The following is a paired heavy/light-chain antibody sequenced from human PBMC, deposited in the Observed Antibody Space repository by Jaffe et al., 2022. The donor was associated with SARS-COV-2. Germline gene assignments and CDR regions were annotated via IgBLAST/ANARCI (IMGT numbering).Heavy chain of an antibody. CDR1: GFTFEDYA. V-gene: IGHV3-9*01. D-gene: IGHD1-26*01. CDR3: VKDQSTSGSYRYIFDF. J-gene: IGHJ4*02. CDR2: ITWSSGST. Sequence: EVQLVESGGALVQPGRSLRLSCAGSGFTFEDYAMHWVRQVPGKGLEWVSSITWSSGSTRYADSVEGRFTITRDNARNSLFLQMNGLRTEDTALYYCVKDQSTSGSYRYIFDFWGRGTLVTVSS.
Light chain of an antibody. CDR3: QQYESTPT. CDR2: WAS. J-gene: IGKJ1*01. Sequence: DIVMTQSPDSLAVSLGERATINCKSSQSVLYSYNNKDYLAWYQQKPGQPPKLLISWASTRESGVPDRFSGSGSGTDFTLTISSLQAEDVAIYYCQQYESTPTFGQGTKVEIK. CDR1: QSVLYSYNNKDY. V-gene: IGKV4-1*01.